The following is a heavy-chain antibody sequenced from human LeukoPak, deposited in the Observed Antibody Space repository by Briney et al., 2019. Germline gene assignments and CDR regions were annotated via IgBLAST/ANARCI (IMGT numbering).Heavy chain of an antibody. CDR2: IYTSGST. V-gene: IGHV4-4*07. CDR1: GGSISSYY. D-gene: IGHD2-2*01. J-gene: IGHJ4*02. CDR3: ARAKSNFPYCSSTSCLYYFDY. Sequence: SETLSLTCTVSGGSISSYYRSWIRQPAGKGLEWTGRIYTSGSTNYNPSLKSRVTMSVDTSKNQFSLKLSSVTAADTAVYYCARAKSNFPYCSSTSCLYYFDYWGQGTLVTVSS.